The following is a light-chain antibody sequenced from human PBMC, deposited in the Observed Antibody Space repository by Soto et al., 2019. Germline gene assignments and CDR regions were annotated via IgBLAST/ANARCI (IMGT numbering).Light chain of an antibody. J-gene: IGKJ1*01. Sequence: EIVMTQSPDTLSVSPGERVTLSCRASQSVKSDLAWYQQKPGQSPRLLIYHASARVTGIPDRFSGSGSGTDFTLTISRLEPEDFAVYYCQQYGSSPRTFGRGTKVDIK. CDR3: QQYGSSPRT. CDR1: QSVKSD. CDR2: HAS. V-gene: IGKV3-20*01.